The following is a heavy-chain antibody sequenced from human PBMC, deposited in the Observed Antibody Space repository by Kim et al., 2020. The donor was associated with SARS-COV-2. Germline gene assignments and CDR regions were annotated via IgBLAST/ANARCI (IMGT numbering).Heavy chain of an antibody. V-gene: IGHV1-69*13. CDR1: GGTFSSYA. D-gene: IGHD4-17*01. CDR2: IIPIFGTA. J-gene: IGHJ6*02. CDR3: ARTYGDYRIYYYGMDV. Sequence: SVKVSCKASGGTFSSYAISWVRQAPGQGLEWMGGIIPIFGTANYAQKFQGRVTITADESTSTAYMELSSLRSEDTAVYYCARTYGDYRIYYYGMDVWGQGTTVTVSS.